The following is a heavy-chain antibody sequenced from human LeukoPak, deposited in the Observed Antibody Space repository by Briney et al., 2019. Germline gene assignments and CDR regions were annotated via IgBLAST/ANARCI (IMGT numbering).Heavy chain of an antibody. CDR1: GFTFSDYY. Sequence: GGSLRLSCAASGFTFSDYYMSWIRQAPGKGLEWVSYISSSGSTIYYADSVKGRFTISRDNAKNSLYLQMNSLRAEDTAVYYCARVPSEYYDSSGYYFWWGQGTLVTVSS. D-gene: IGHD3-22*01. J-gene: IGHJ4*02. V-gene: IGHV3-11*01. CDR2: ISSSGSTI. CDR3: ARVPSEYYDSSGYYFW.